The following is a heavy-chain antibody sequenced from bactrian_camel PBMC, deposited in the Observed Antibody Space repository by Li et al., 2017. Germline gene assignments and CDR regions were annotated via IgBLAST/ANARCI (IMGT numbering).Heavy chain of an antibody. CDR1: SSYSRAC. J-gene: IGHJ6*01. V-gene: IGHV3S1*01. CDR2: IYTLDDST. Sequence: QLVESGGGSVETGGSLNLTCSAHSSYSRACMGWFRQAPGKQREGVATIYTLDDSTYYSDSVKGRFTISRDTAKNTVYLQMNSLKPEDTAMYYCAADVVPSQEHAWVLGENGFWGQGTQVTVS. CDR3: AADVVPSQEHAWVLGENGF. D-gene: IGHD3*01.